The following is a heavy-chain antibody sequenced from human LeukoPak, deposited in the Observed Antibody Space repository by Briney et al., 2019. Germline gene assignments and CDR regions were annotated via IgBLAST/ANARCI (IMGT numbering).Heavy chain of an antibody. J-gene: IGHJ6*02. Sequence: GESLKISCKGSGYSFSTYWIAWVRQMPGKGLEWMGIIYPGDSDTRYSPSFQGQVTISADKSISTAYLQWSSLKASDTAMYYCARRTARASSSSGMDVWGQGTTVTVSS. D-gene: IGHD6-6*01. CDR1: GYSFSTYW. CDR2: IYPGDSDT. V-gene: IGHV5-51*01. CDR3: ARRTARASSSSGMDV.